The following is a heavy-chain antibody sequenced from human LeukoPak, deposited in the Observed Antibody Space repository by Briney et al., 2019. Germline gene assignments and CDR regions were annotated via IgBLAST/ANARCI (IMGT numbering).Heavy chain of an antibody. CDR3: ARGSHDYGDFYLFDY. D-gene: IGHD4-17*01. J-gene: IGHJ4*02. CDR1: GGFISSSNW. Sequence: SETLSLTCAVSGGFISSSNWWSWVRQPPGKGLEWIGEIYHSGSTTYNPSLKSRITMSVDTSKNQFSLKLTSVTAADTAVYYCARGSHDYGDFYLFDYWGQGTLVTVSS. CDR2: IYHSGST. V-gene: IGHV4-4*02.